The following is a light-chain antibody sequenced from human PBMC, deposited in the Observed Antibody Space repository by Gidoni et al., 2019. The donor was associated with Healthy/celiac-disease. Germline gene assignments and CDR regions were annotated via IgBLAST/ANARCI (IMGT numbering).Light chain of an antibody. J-gene: IGKJ2*01. Sequence: DIQMTPSPSSLSASVGDRVTITCRASQSISSYLNWYQQKPGKAPKLLIYAASSLQSGVPSRFSGSGSGTDFTLTISSLQPEDFATYYCLQSYSTPPYTFGQGTKLEIK. CDR2: AAS. CDR3: LQSYSTPPYT. V-gene: IGKV1-39*01. CDR1: QSISSY.